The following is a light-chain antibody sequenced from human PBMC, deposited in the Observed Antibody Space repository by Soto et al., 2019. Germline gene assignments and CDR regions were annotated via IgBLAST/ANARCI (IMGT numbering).Light chain of an antibody. CDR3: QQYNSYSGT. CDR2: DAS. J-gene: IGKJ2*01. CDR1: QSINTW. Sequence: DIQMTQSPSTLSASVGDRVTITCRVSQSINTWLAWYQQKPGKAPKLLIYDASSLESGVPSRFSGSGSGTEFTLTISSMQPDDFATYYCQQYNSYSGTFGQGTKLEIK. V-gene: IGKV1-5*01.